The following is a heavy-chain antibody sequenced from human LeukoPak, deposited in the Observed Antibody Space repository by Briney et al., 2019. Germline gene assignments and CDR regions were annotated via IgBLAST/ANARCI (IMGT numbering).Heavy chain of an antibody. CDR2: INSDGSST. J-gene: IGHJ5*02. Sequence: HAGGSLRLSCAASGFTFSSYWMHWVRQAPGKGLVWVSRINSDGSSTNYADSVKGRFTISRDNAKNTLYLQMNSLRAEDTAVYYCARDARFGRGEPRFDPWGQGTLVTVSS. V-gene: IGHV3-74*01. D-gene: IGHD3-16*01. CDR1: GFTFSSYW. CDR3: ARDARFGRGEPRFDP.